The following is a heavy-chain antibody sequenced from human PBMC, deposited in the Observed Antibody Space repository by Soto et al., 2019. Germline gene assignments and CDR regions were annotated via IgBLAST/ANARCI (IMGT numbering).Heavy chain of an antibody. CDR1: GGSINSGGYY. J-gene: IGHJ4*02. CDR3: ARVRGGGPFDD. V-gene: IGHV4-31*03. CDR2: IYYSGST. D-gene: IGHD1-26*01. Sequence: TMDVTCTFSGGSINSGGYYWSWLRQHPGNGLEWIGCIYYSGSTYYNASLKRGVTLSVDTSKNQFSLKLTSVTAADTAVYYCARVRGGGPFDDWGQGTLVTVSS.